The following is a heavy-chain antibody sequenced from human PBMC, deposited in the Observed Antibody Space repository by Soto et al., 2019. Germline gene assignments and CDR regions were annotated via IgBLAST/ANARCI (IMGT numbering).Heavy chain of an antibody. D-gene: IGHD2-8*01. J-gene: IGHJ4*02. CDR1: GFTFTSSA. Sequence: SVKVCCKASGFTFTSSAFQWVRQARGQRLEWIGWIAVGSGYTNYAQRFQDRVTLTRDMSTATTYMELSRLTSEDTAIYYCAADATAWQQMVPSDYWGQGTLVTVSS. CDR3: AADATAWQQMVPSDY. CDR2: IAVGSGYT. V-gene: IGHV1-58*01.